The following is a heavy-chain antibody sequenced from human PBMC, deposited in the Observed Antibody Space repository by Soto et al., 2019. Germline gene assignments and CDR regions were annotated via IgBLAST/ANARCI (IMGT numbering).Heavy chain of an antibody. V-gene: IGHV4-34*01. D-gene: IGHD4-17*01. CDR3: ARSRRDYGDYVIDY. CDR2: INHSGST. Sequence: PSETLSLTCAVYGGSFSGYYWSWIRQPPGKGLEWIGEINHSGSTNYNPSLKSRVTISVDTSKNQFSLKLSSVTAADTAVYYCARSRRDYGDYVIDYWGQGTLVTVSS. J-gene: IGHJ4*02. CDR1: GGSFSGYY.